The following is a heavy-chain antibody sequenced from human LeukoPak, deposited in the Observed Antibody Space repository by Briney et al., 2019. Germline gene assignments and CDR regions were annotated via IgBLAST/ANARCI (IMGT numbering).Heavy chain of an antibody. CDR3: ARDHSDYGDYGGYNDY. J-gene: IGHJ4*02. V-gene: IGHV3-30-3*01. Sequence: GGSLRLSCAASGFTFSSYAMHWVRQAPGKGLEWVAVISYDGSNKYYADSVKGRFTISRDNSKNMLYLQMNSLRAEDTAVYYCARDHSDYGDYGGYNDYWGQGTLVTVSS. D-gene: IGHD4-17*01. CDR1: GFTFSSYA. CDR2: ISYDGSNK.